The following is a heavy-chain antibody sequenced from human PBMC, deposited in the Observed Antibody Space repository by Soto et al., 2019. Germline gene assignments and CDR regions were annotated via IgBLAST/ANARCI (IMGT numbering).Heavy chain of an antibody. V-gene: IGHV4-59*01. CDR2: IYYSGST. D-gene: IGHD3-9*01. J-gene: IGHJ4*02. CDR1: GGSISSYY. CDR3: AGTLRYFDWLLLDY. Sequence: PSETLSLTCTVSGGSISSYYWSWIRQPPGKGLEWIGYIYYSGSTNYNPSLKSRVTISVDTSKNQFSLKLSSVTAADTAVYYCAGTLRYFDWLLLDYWGQGTLVTVSS.